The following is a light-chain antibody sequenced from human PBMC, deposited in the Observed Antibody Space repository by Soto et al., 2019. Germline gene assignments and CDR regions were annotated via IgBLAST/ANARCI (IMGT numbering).Light chain of an antibody. CDR2: GAS. Sequence: EIGLTQSPGILSLSPGERVTLSCRASQHVINDYLAWYQHKPGRAPRLLIYGASSRAAGTPDRFSGSGSGTDFTLAISRLEPEDFAVYYCQQYGSPWWTFGQGTEVE. V-gene: IGKV3-20*01. CDR3: QQYGSPWWT. J-gene: IGKJ1*01. CDR1: QHVINDY.